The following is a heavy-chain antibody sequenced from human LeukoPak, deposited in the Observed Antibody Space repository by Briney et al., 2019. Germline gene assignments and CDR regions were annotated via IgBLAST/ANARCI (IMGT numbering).Heavy chain of an antibody. V-gene: IGHV3-23*01. CDR1: GFTFNIYA. CDR2: ISGSGGST. Sequence: GRSLRLSCVASGFTFNIYAMSWVRQAPGKGLEWVSAISGSGGSTYYAGSVKGRFTISRDNSQNTVYLQMNSLRAEDTALYYCAKPIYGDYSFDYWGQGTLVTVSS. CDR3: AKPIYGDYSFDY. J-gene: IGHJ4*02. D-gene: IGHD4-17*01.